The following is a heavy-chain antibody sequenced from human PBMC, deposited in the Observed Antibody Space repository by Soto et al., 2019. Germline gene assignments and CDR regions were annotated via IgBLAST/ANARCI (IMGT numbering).Heavy chain of an antibody. CDR1: GGSISSGGYS. Sequence: QLQLQESGSGLVKPSQTLSLTCAVSGGSISSGGYSWSWIRQPPGKGLEWIGYMYHSGSTYYNPSPQTRFTTSIHSSKNQSSLNLSSVTASDTAVFYCARLPHYWGQRILVTVSS. CDR2: MYHSGST. V-gene: IGHV4-30-2*01. CDR3: ARLPHY. J-gene: IGHJ4*02.